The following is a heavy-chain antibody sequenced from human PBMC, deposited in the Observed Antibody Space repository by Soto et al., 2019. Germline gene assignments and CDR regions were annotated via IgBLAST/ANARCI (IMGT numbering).Heavy chain of an antibody. D-gene: IGHD1-26*01. CDR2: IYYSGST. CDR1: GGSISSYY. CDR3: ARSTGATARPFDY. Sequence: PSETLSLTCTVSGGSISSYYWSWIRQPPGKGLEWIGYIYYSGSTNYNPSLKSRVTISVDTSKNQFSLKLSSVTAADTAVYYCARSTGATARPFDYWGQGTLVTVSS. J-gene: IGHJ4*02. V-gene: IGHV4-59*01.